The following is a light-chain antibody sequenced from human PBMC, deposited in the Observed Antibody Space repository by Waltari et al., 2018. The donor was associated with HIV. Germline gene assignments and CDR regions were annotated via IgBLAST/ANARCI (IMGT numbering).Light chain of an antibody. CDR2: DAS. V-gene: IGKV3-11*01. CDR1: QTVNTY. CDR3: QQRTDSIT. Sequence: PGERPTPFARASQTVNTYLAWYKQKPDQAPSLVIYDASTRATCVPARFSGRGSGTDFTLTISSLEPDDGAVYYCQQRTDSITFGGGTKVEIK. J-gene: IGKJ4*01.